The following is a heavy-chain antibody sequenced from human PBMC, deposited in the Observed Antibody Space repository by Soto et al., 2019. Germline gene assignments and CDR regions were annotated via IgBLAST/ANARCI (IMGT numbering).Heavy chain of an antibody. D-gene: IGHD6-19*01. CDR3: AKDSSGWWAYFDY. J-gene: IGHJ4*02. V-gene: IGHV3-30*18. CDR1: GFTFSSYG. Sequence: PGGSLRLSCAASGFTFSSYGMHWVRQAPGKGLEWVAVISYDGSNKYYADSVKGRFTISRDNSKNTLYLQMNSLRAEDTAVYYCAKDSSGWWAYFDYWGQGTLVTVSS. CDR2: ISYDGSNK.